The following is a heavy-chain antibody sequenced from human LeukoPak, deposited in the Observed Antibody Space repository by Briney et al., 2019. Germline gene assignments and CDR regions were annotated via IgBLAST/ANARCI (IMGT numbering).Heavy chain of an antibody. CDR3: ARVKPDYYYYYGMDV. D-gene: IGHD1-14*01. CDR1: GYTFTSYY. Sequence: ASVKVSCKASGYTFTSYYMHWVRQAPGQGLEWMGIINPSGGSTSYAQKFQGRVTMTRDTSTCTVYMELSSLRSEDTAVYYCARVKPDYYYYYGMDVWGQGTTVTVSS. J-gene: IGHJ6*02. CDR2: INPSGGST. V-gene: IGHV1-46*01.